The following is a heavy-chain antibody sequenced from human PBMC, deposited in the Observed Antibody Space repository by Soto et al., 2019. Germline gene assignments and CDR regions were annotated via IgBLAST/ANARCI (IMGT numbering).Heavy chain of an antibody. J-gene: IGHJ6*01. CDR1: GYTFSGYY. V-gene: IGHV1-2*02. CDR2: INPNSGGT. Sequence: QEQLVQSGAEVKKPGASVKVSCKASGYTFSGYYIHWLRQAPGQGLEWMGWINPNSGGTNYAQKFQGRVTVTRDTPTSTAYMELSRLTSDDTAVYYCARSLTEGYCTITGCYTRPLYGMDVW. CDR3: ARSLTEGYCTITGCYTRPLYGMDV. D-gene: IGHD2-2*02.